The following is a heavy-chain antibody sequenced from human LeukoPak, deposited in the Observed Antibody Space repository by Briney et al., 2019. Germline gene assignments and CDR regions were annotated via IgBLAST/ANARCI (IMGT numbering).Heavy chain of an antibody. V-gene: IGHV3-30-3*01. CDR1: GFTFSSYA. Sequence: GGSLRLSCAASGFTFSSYAMHWVRQAPGKGLEWVAVISYDGSNKYYADSVKGRFTISRDNSKNTLYLQMNSLRAEDTAVYYCARGLVPRSTDAFDIWGQGTMVTVSS. CDR2: ISYDGSNK. J-gene: IGHJ3*02. CDR3: ARGLVPRSTDAFDI. D-gene: IGHD2-2*01.